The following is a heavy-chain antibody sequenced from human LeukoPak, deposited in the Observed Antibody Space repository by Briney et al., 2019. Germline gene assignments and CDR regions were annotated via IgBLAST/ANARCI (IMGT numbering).Heavy chain of an antibody. CDR1: GGTFSSYA. Sequence: SVKVSCKASGGTFSSYAISWVRQAPGQGLEWMGRIIPILGIANYAQKFQGRVTITADKSTSTAYMELSSLRSEDTAVYYCARDIYDSSGYYHDYWGQGTLVTVSS. D-gene: IGHD3-22*01. J-gene: IGHJ4*02. CDR2: IIPILGIA. V-gene: IGHV1-69*04. CDR3: ARDIYDSSGYYHDY.